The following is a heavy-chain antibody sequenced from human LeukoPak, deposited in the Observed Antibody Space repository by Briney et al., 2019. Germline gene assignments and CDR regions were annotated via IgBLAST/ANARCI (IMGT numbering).Heavy chain of an antibody. V-gene: IGHV3-48*01. Sequence: GGSLRLSCAASGFTFSAYSMNWVRQAPEKGLEWVSYIGSSSSPIYYADSVKGRFTISRDNAKNSLYLQMDSLRAEDTAVYYCARDQAYSFDYWGQGTLVSVSS. D-gene: IGHD4-11*01. CDR3: ARDQAYSFDY. CDR2: IGSSSSPI. CDR1: GFTFSAYS. J-gene: IGHJ4*02.